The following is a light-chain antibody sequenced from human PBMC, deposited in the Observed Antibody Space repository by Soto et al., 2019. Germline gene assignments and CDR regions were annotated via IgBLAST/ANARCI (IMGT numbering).Light chain of an antibody. J-gene: IGKJ1*01. CDR1: QSVSTN. V-gene: IGKV3-15*01. CDR2: GAS. CDR3: QQYDNLPPWT. Sequence: EIVLTQSPATLSVSPGVRATLSCRASQSVSTNLAWYQQRPGQAPRLLIYGASTRATDIPPRFSGSGSGTAFTLTISSLQSEDFAVYDCQQYDNLPPWTFGQGTKVDIK.